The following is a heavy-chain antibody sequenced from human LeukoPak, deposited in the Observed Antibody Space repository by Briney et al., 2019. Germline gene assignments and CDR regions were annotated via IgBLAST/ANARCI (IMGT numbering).Heavy chain of an antibody. D-gene: IGHD5-18*01. CDR1: GFTFSSYG. J-gene: IGHJ6*03. Sequence: GGSLRLSCAASGFTFSSYGMHWVRQAPGKGLEWVAFIRYDGSNKYYADSVKGRFTISRDNSKNTLYLQMNSLRAEDTAVYYCARDTRIRGFSYYYMDVWGKGTTVTISS. CDR2: IRYDGSNK. V-gene: IGHV3-30*02. CDR3: ARDTRIRGFSYYYMDV.